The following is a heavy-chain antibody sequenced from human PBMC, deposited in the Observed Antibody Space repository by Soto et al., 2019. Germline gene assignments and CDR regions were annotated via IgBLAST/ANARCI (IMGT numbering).Heavy chain of an antibody. D-gene: IGHD6-13*01. CDR1: GGCISSGRFH. CDR2: IYYSGST. CDR3: ARRERAAGTDWWFDP. J-gene: IGHJ5*02. V-gene: IGHV4-39*01. Sequence: PAETLALTCTVYGGCISSGRFHWGWIRQTPGKGLGGIGGIYYSGSTYYSPSLKSRVTIAVDTSKNQFSLKLSSVTAADTAVYYCARRERAAGTDWWFDPWGQGTLVT.